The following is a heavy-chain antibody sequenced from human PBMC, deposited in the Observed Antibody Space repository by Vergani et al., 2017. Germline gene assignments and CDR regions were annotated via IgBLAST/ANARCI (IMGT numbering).Heavy chain of an antibody. J-gene: IGHJ5*02. CDR1: GGSISSSSYY. Sequence: QLQLQESGPGLVKPSETLSLTCTVSGGSISSSSYYWGWIRQPPGKGLEWIGSIYYSGSTYYNPSLKSRVTISVDTSKNQFSLKLSSVTAADTAVYYCAKEAALLWFGEFISWGQGTLVTVSS. CDR2: IYYSGST. V-gene: IGHV4-39*02. D-gene: IGHD3-10*01. CDR3: AKEAALLWFGEFIS.